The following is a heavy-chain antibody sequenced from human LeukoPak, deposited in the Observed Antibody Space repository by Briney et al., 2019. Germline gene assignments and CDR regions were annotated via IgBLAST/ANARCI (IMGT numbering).Heavy chain of an antibody. CDR1: GFTFSSYA. Sequence: GGSLRLSCAASGFTFSSYAMSWVRQAPGKGLEWVSAISGSGGSTYYADSVKGRFTISRDNSKNTLYLQMNSLRAEDTAVYYCAKAHPRTHMITFGGARRAPKYYFDYWGQGTLVTVSS. V-gene: IGHV3-23*01. D-gene: IGHD3-16*01. CDR2: ISGSGGST. J-gene: IGHJ4*02. CDR3: AKAHPRTHMITFGGARRAPKYYFDY.